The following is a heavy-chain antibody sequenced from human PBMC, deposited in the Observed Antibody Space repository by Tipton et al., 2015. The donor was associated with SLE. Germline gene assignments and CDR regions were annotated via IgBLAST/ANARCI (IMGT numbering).Heavy chain of an antibody. CDR1: GGSVSSGSYY. Sequence: TLSLTCTVSGGSVSSGSYYWAWIRQPPGKGPEWIGTIYYSGSTYYYPSLQSRITISVDTSKNQFSLEVRSVTAADTAVYYCVRLRSKVLIDYWGQGTLVTVSS. D-gene: IGHD2-8*01. V-gene: IGHV4-39*07. CDR3: VRLRSKVLIDY. CDR2: IYYSGST. J-gene: IGHJ4*02.